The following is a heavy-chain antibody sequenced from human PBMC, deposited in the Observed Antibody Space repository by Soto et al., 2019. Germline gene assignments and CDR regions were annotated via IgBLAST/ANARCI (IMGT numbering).Heavy chain of an antibody. Sequence: SQTLSLTCAISGDSVSSNSAAWNGSIQSPSRCLEWLGRTYYRSKWYNDYAVSVKSRITINPDTSKNQFSLQLNSVTPEDTAVYYCARDFPGSGSYYSYGMDVWGQGTTVTVSS. D-gene: IGHD3-10*01. J-gene: IGHJ6*02. CDR2: TYYRSKWYN. CDR1: GDSVSSNSAA. CDR3: ARDFPGSGSYYSYGMDV. V-gene: IGHV6-1*01.